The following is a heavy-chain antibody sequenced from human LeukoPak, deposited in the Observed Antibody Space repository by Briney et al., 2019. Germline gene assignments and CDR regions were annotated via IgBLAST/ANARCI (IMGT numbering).Heavy chain of an antibody. CDR1: GFTFSSYS. V-gene: IGHV3-21*01. D-gene: IGHD2-15*01. J-gene: IGHJ5*02. CDR3: ARLFRCSGGSCYSDGLWFDP. Sequence: KPGGSLRLSCAASGFTFSSYSMNWVRQAPGKGLEWVSSISSSSSYIYYADSVKGRFTISRDNAKNSLYLQMNSLRAEDTAVYYCARLFRCSGGSCYSDGLWFDPWGQGTLVTVSS. CDR2: ISSSSSYI.